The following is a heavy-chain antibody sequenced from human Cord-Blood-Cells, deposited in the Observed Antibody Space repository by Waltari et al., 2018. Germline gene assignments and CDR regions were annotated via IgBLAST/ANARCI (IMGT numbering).Heavy chain of an antibody. CDR1: GYTLTESA. CDR2: FAPEDGET. V-gene: IGHV1-24*01. D-gene: IGHD1-1*01. Sequence: QVQLVQSGAEVKKPGASVKVSCKVSGYTLTESAMPWVRQAPGKGLEWMGGFAPEDGETIYAQKFQGRVTMTEDTSTDTAYMELSSLRSEDTAVYYWATDPAGNWNAFDIWGQGTMVTVSS. CDR3: ATDPAGNWNAFDI. J-gene: IGHJ3*02.